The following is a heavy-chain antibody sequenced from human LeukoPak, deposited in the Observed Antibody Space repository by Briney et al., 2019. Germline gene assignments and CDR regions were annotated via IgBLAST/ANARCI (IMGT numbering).Heavy chain of an antibody. CDR1: GGSISSYY. CDR2: IYYSGST. J-gene: IGHJ4*02. V-gene: IGHV4-59*08. CDR3: ARLPGIAVAAYFDY. D-gene: IGHD6-19*01. Sequence: PSETLSLTCTVSGGSISSYYWSWIRQPPGKGMEWIGYIYYSGSTNYNPSLKSRDTISVDTSKNQFSLKLSSVTAADTAVYYCARLPGIAVAAYFDYWGQGTLVTVSS.